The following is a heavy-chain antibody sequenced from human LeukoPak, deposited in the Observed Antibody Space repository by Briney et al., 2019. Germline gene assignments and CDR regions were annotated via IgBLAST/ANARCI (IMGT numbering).Heavy chain of an antibody. CDR2: ILYGGSNK. CDR1: GFTFSSHT. D-gene: IGHD5-18*01. J-gene: IGHJ4*02. CDR3: ARDWGYTYGHPFDY. Sequence: GKSLRLSCAASGFTFSSHTIHWVRQAPGKGLEWVALILYGGSNKYYADSVKGRFTISRDNSKNTLYLQMDSLRPEDSALYYCARDWGYTYGHPFDYWGQGTLVTVSS. V-gene: IGHV3-30-3*01.